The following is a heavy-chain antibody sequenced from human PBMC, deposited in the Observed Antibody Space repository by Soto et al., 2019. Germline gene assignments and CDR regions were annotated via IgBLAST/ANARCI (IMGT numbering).Heavy chain of an antibody. Sequence: QVQLQQWGAGLLKPSETLSLTCAVYGGSFSGYYWSWIRQPPGKGLEWIGEINHSGSTNYNPSLKSRVTISVDTSKNQFSLKLTSVTAADTAVYYCARGYXVAVPGGGLWGQGTLVTVSS. CDR3: ARGYXVAVPGGGL. J-gene: IGHJ4*02. CDR2: INHSGST. V-gene: IGHV4-34*01. CDR1: GGSFSGYY. D-gene: IGHD6-19*01.